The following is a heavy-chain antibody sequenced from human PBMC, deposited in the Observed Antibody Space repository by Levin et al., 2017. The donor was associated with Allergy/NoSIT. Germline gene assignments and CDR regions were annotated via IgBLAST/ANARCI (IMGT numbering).Heavy chain of an antibody. Sequence: ETLSLTCAASGFTVGNNYMSWVRQAPGKGLEWVSLIYSGGSTHYADSVKGRFTISRDSSKNTLYLQMNSLGAEDTAMYYCASRSYSRSASLSYWGQGTLVTVSS. J-gene: IGHJ4*02. D-gene: IGHD2-21*01. V-gene: IGHV3-53*01. CDR2: IYSGGST. CDR3: ASRSYSRSASLSY. CDR1: GFTVGNNY.